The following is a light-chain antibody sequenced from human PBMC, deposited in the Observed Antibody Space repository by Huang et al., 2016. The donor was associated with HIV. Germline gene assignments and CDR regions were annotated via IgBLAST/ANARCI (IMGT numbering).Light chain of an antibody. V-gene: IGKV3-20*01. CDR3: QQYGSSPLFT. CDR2: GGS. J-gene: IGKJ3*01. CDR1: QRISSSY. Sequence: EMVLTQSPGTLSLSPGERATLSCRASQRISSSYLSWYQQWPGQAPRPLVYGGSSRAAGIPGRFISSGSGTDFTLTISRLEPEDFAVYYCQQYGSSPLFTFGPGTKVDI.